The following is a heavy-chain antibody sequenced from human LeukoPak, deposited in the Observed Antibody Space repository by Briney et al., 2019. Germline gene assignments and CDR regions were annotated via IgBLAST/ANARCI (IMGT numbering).Heavy chain of an antibody. J-gene: IGHJ4*02. V-gene: IGHV3-30*02. CDR1: GFTFSSYG. CDR2: IRYDGSNK. Sequence: GGSLRLSCAASGFTFSSYGMHWVRQAPGKGLEWVAFIRYDGSNKYYADSVKGRFTISRDNSKNTLYLQMNGLRAEDTAVYYCAKPMYSSGPFVDYWGQGTLVTVSS. CDR3: AKPMYSSGPFVDY. D-gene: IGHD6-19*01.